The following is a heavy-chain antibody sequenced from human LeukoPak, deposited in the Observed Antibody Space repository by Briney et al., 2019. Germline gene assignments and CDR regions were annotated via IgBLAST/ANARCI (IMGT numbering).Heavy chain of an antibody. J-gene: IGHJ5*02. CDR2: IYPGDSDT. CDR1: GYSFTSYW. Sequence: GESLKISCKGSGYSFTSYWIGWVRQMPGKRLEWMGIIYPGDSDTRYSPSFQGQVTISADKSISTAYLQWSSLKASDTAMYYCARLQGIAAHRNNWFDPWGQGTLVTVSS. D-gene: IGHD6-13*01. CDR3: ARLQGIAAHRNNWFDP. V-gene: IGHV5-51*01.